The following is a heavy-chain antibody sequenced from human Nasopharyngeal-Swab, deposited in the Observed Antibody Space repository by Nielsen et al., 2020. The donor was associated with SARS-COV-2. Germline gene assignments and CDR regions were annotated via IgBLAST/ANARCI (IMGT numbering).Heavy chain of an antibody. CDR2: INPNTGNP. D-gene: IGHD3-3*01. J-gene: IGHJ6*03. CDR1: GYTFTSYA. Sequence: ASVKVSCKASGYTFTSYAMNWVRQAPEQGLEGMGWINPNTGNPTYAQGFQGRFVFSLDTSVSTAYLQISSLKAEDTAVYYCASKRSGDYDFWSGYYSPDDYYYYYYMDVWGKGTTVTVSS. V-gene: IGHV7-4-1*02. CDR3: ASKRSGDYDFWSGYYSPDDYYYYYYMDV.